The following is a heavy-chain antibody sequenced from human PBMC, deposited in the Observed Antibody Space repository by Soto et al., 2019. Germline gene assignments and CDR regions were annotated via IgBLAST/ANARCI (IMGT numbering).Heavy chain of an antibody. CDR3: ARVSVTTPRGYYYGMDV. D-gene: IGHD4-17*01. CDR1: GFTFSDHY. V-gene: IGHV3-72*01. J-gene: IGHJ6*02. Sequence: SLRLSFAASGFTFSDHYMDWVRQAPGKGLEWVGRTRNKANSYTTEYAASVKGRFTISRDDSKNSLYLQMNSLKTEDTAVYYCARVSVTTPRGYYYGMDVWGQGTTVTV. CDR2: TRNKANSYTT.